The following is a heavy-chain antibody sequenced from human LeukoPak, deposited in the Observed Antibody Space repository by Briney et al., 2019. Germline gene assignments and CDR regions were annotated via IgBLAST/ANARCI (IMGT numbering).Heavy chain of an antibody. Sequence: PGGSLRLSCAASGFTVSSNYMSWVRQAPGKGLEWVSVIYSGGSTYYADSVKGRFTISRDNSKNTLYLQMNSLRSEDTAVYYCARVPMIGREGSRNQVDYWGQGTLVTVSS. J-gene: IGHJ4*02. V-gene: IGHV3-53*05. CDR2: IYSGGST. CDR3: ARVPMIGREGSRNQVDY. CDR1: GFTVSSNY. D-gene: IGHD3-22*01.